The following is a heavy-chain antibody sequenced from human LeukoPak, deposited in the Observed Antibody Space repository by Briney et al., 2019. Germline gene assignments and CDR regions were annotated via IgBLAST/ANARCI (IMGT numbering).Heavy chain of an antibody. V-gene: IGHV4-39*01. J-gene: IGHJ4*02. CDR2: IFYIETT. D-gene: IGHD6-19*01. CDR1: GGSVSSSSYY. CDR3: ARGQRLVPLDF. Sequence: PSETLSLTCTVSGGSVSSSSYYWGWIRQPPGKGLEGIGSIFYIETTYYSPSLKGRITISVDTSTNQFSLKFRSVAARDQAVFFCARGQRLVPLDFWGQGILVTVSS.